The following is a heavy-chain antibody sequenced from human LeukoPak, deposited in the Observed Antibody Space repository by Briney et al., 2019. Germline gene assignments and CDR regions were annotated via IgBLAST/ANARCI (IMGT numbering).Heavy chain of an antibody. CDR3: VRDWSGSFHFDS. D-gene: IGHD3-3*01. CDR1: GDSIRNYY. CDR2: IYYSGNT. J-gene: IGHJ4*02. Sequence: PSETLSLTCTVSGDSIRNYYWSWIRQPPGKGLEWIGYIYYSGNTNYNPSLKSRVTISLDTSRNQFSLKLSSVTAADTAVYYCVRDWSGSFHFDSWAREPWSPSPQ. V-gene: IGHV4-59*01.